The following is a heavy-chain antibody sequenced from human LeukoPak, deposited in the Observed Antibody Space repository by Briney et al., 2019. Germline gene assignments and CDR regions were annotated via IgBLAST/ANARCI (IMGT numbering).Heavy chain of an antibody. CDR2: IIPIFGTA. Sequence: ASVKVSCKASGGTFSSYAISWVRQAPGQGLEWMGGIIPIFGTANYAQKFQGRVTITADESTSTAYMELSSLRSEDTAVYYCANVFYYGMEVWGQGTTVTVSS. CDR1: GGTFSSYA. J-gene: IGHJ6*02. D-gene: IGHD5/OR15-5a*01. CDR3: ANVFYYGMEV. V-gene: IGHV1-69*13.